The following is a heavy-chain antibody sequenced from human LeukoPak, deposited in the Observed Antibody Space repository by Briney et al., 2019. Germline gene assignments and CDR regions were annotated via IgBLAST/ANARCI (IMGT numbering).Heavy chain of an antibody. Sequence: ASVKVSCKASGYTFTSYAMNWVRQAPGQGLEWMGWINTNTGNPTYAQGFTGRFVFSLDTSVSTAYLQISSLKAEDTAVYYCARGGSSGYYYYMDVWGKGTTVTVSS. J-gene: IGHJ6*03. D-gene: IGHD6-6*01. CDR3: ARGGSSGYYYYMDV. CDR1: GYTFTSYA. V-gene: IGHV7-4-1*02. CDR2: INTNTGNP.